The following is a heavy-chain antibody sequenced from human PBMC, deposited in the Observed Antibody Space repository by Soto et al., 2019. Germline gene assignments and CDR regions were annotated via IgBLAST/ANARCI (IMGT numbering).Heavy chain of an antibody. CDR2: IYYTGST. V-gene: IGHV4-39*01. CDR1: GGSISITSYY. CDR3: AIRRGCSGGSCYSGYVWFDP. D-gene: IGHD2-15*01. J-gene: IGHJ5*02. Sequence: PSETLSLTCTVSGGSISITSYYWGWIRQPPGKGLEWIGSIYYTGSTYYNPSLKSRVTISVDTSKNQFSLKLISVTAADTAVYYCAIRRGCSGGSCYSGYVWFDPWGQGTLVTVSS.